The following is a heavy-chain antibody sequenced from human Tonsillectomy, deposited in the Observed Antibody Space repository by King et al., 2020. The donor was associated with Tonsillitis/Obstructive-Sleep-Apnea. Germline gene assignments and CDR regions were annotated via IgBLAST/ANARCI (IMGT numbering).Heavy chain of an antibody. J-gene: IGHJ4*02. Sequence: FTLKESGPTLVKPTQTLTLTCTFSGFSLSTSGVGVGWIRQPPGKALESLALIYWDDDKRYSQSRKSRLTITKDTSTNQVVLTMTNMDPVDTATYYCAHSTVTRSLDYWGQGTLVTVSS. CDR2: IYWDDDK. D-gene: IGHD4-17*01. CDR3: AHSTVTRSLDY. CDR1: GFSLSTSGVG. V-gene: IGHV2-5*02.